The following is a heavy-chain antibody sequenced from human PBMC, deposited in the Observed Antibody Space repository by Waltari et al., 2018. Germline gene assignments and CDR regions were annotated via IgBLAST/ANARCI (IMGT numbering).Heavy chain of an antibody. CDR3: ARDDRDGLPDYFDF. CDR2: TSHDESHK. Sequence: QVQLVESGGGVVQPGRSLRLSCAASGFPFRPYTLLWVRQAPGKGLEWVAVTSHDESHKYYADSVKGRFTISKDNSKNTLYLQMNSLSTEDTAMYYCARDDRDGLPDYFDFWGQGTLVTVSS. J-gene: IGHJ4*02. CDR1: GFPFRPYT. V-gene: IGHV3-30*01. D-gene: IGHD2-8*01.